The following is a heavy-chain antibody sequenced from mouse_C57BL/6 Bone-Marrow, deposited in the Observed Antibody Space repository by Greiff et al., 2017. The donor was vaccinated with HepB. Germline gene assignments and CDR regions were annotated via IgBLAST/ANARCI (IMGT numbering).Heavy chain of an antibody. CDR3: ARWGYYGSSFAY. CDR2: IDPSDSYT. D-gene: IGHD1-1*01. V-gene: IGHV1-69*01. CDR1: GYTFTSYW. Sequence: QVQLQQSGAELVMPGASVKLSCKASGYTFTSYWMHWVKQRPGQGLEWIGEIDPSDSYTNYNQKFKGKSTLTVDKSSSTAYMQLSSLTSEDSAVYYCARWGYYGSSFAYWGQGTLVTVSA. J-gene: IGHJ3*01.